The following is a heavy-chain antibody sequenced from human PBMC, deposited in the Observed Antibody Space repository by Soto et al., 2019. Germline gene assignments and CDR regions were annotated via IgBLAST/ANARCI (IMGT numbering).Heavy chain of an antibody. V-gene: IGHV5-51*01. CDR2: IYPGDSDT. J-gene: IGHJ6*02. CDR1: GYSFTSYW. Sequence: LGESLKISCKGSGYSFTSYWIGWVRQMPGKGLEWMGIIYPGDSDTRYSPSFQGQVTISADKSISTAYLQWSSLKASDTAMYYCARRRDYDSSGYYFDYYYGMDVWGQGTTVTVSS. D-gene: IGHD3-22*01. CDR3: ARRRDYDSSGYYFDYYYGMDV.